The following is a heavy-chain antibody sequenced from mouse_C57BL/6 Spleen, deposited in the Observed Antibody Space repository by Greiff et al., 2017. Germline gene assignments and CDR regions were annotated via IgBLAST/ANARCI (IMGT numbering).Heavy chain of an antibody. CDR1: GFSFNGYY. J-gene: IGHJ2*01. Sequence: EVKLQQSGPELVKPGASVKISCKASGFSFNGYYMNWVKQSPEKSLEWIGEINPSTGGTTYYQEFKAKATLTVDKSSSTDYMQLKSLTSEDSAVYYCAGEDYYGSSPPYYFDYWGQGTTRTVSS. V-gene: IGHV1-42*01. CDR3: AGEDYYGSSPPYYFDY. CDR2: INPSTGGT. D-gene: IGHD1-1*01.